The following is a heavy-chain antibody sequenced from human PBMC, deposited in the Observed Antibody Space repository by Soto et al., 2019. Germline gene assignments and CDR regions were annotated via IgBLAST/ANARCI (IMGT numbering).Heavy chain of an antibody. V-gene: IGHV1-2*04. CDR1: GYTFTDYY. Sequence: ASVKVSCKASGYTFTDYYIHWVRQAPGQGLECMGWINPNSGGTNYAQKFQGWVTMTRDTSISTAYMELSRLRSDDTAVYYCARGNQIKITSTSCYSDWGQGTLVTVSS. D-gene: IGHD2-2*01. CDR2: INPNSGGT. CDR3: ARGNQIKITSTSCYSD. J-gene: IGHJ4*02.